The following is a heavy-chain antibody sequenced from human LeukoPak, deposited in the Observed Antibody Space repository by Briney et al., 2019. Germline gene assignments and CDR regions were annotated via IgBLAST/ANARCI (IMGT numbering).Heavy chain of an antibody. J-gene: IGHJ5*02. D-gene: IGHD2-2*01. CDR2: INHSGRT. CDR1: GGSFSGYY. CDR3: AILYCSSITCHWGFDP. Sequence: SQTLSLPCAVYGGSFSGYYWSWIRQPPGTGLEGIGEINHSGRTNYNPSLTSRVTISVDTSKNQFSLKLSSVTAADTAVYYCAILYCSSITCHWGFDPWGQGTLVTVSS. V-gene: IGHV4-34*01.